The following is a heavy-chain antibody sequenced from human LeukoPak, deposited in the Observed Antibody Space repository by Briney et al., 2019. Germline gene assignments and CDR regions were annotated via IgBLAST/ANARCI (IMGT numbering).Heavy chain of an antibody. Sequence: GSLRLSCAASGFSFSDYYMGWIRQAPGKGLDWVSFISSSSSGSTTYYADSVKGRFTISRDNAKNSLYLQMDSLRVEDTAVYYCAKDIVAAGLFFDYWGQGTLVTVSS. D-gene: IGHD6-13*01. J-gene: IGHJ4*02. V-gene: IGHV3-11*01. CDR3: AKDIVAAGLFFDY. CDR2: ISSSSSGSTT. CDR1: GFSFSDYY.